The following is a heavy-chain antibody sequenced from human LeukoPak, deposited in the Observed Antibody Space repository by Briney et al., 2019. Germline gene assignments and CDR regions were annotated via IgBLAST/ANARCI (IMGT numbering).Heavy chain of an antibody. CDR2: IYYSGGT. Sequence: SETLSLTCTVSGGSISTYYWNWVRRPPGKGLEWIGYIYYSGGTNYNPSLKSRVTMSVDTSKNQFSLKLSSVTAADTAMYYCARQGPEYSSSWLQHWGQGTLVTVSS. V-gene: IGHV4-59*08. CDR1: GGSISTYY. J-gene: IGHJ1*01. D-gene: IGHD6-13*01. CDR3: ARQGPEYSSSWLQH.